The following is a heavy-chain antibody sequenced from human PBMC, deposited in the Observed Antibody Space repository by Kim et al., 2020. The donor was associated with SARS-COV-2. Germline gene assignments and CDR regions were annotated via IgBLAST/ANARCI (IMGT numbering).Heavy chain of an antibody. CDR3: ARADDALTGDYKGAFDV. CDR1: GGSINSGEFY. CDR2: ISYRENT. Sequence: SETLSLTCTVSGGSINSGEFYWNWIRQTPGKGLEWIGYISYRENTYYNPSLKSRLSISAESSKKRFSLNLSSVTVADTAVYFCARADDALTGDYKGAFDVWRQGTIVSVSS. D-gene: IGHD3-9*01. J-gene: IGHJ3*01. V-gene: IGHV4-30-4*01.